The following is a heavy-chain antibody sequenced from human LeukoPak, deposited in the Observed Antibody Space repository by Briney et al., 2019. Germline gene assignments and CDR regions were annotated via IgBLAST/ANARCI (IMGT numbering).Heavy chain of an antibody. Sequence: KPSETLSLTCTVSGGSVSSGSYYWSWIRQPPGKGLEWIGYIYYSGSTNYNPSLKSRVTISVDTSKNQFSLKLSSVTAADTAVYYSAREGLYGYYVWSLNYWGQGTLVTVSS. J-gene: IGHJ4*02. CDR2: IYYSGST. D-gene: IGHD4-17*01. CDR1: GGSVSSGSYY. V-gene: IGHV4-61*01. CDR3: AREGLYGYYVWSLNY.